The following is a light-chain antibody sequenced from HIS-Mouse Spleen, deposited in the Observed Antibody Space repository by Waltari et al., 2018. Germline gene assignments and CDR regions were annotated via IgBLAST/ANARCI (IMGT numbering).Light chain of an antibody. J-gene: IGLJ2*01. Sequence: QSELTQPPSPSGTPAPRVTISSSGSPSNIGTNYVYGYQQLPGTAPKLLINRNNQRPSGVPDRFSGSKSGTSASLAISGLRSEDEADYYCAAWDDSLSGVVFGGGTKLTVL. V-gene: IGLV1-47*01. CDR1: PSNIGTNY. CDR2: RNN. CDR3: AAWDDSLSGVV.